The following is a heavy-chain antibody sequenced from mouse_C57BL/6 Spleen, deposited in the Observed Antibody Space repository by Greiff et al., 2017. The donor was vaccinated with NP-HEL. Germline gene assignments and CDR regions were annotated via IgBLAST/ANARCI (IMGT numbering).Heavy chain of an antibody. Sequence: QVQLQQSGPGLVQPSQSLSITCTVSGFSLTSYGVHWVRQSPGKGLEWLGVIWSGGSTDYNAAFISRLSISKDNSKSQVFFKMNSLQADDTAIYYCARLFTDAMDYWGQGTSVTVSS. CDR1: GFSLTSYG. CDR2: IWSGGST. CDR3: ARLFTDAMDY. J-gene: IGHJ4*01. D-gene: IGHD1-1*01. V-gene: IGHV2-2*01.